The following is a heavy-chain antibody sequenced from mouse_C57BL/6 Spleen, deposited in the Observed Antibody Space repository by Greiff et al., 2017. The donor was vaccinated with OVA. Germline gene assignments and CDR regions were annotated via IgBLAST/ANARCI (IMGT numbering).Heavy chain of an antibody. V-gene: IGHV5-16*01. J-gene: IGHJ1*03. Sequence: DVQLVESEGGLVQPGSSMTLSCTASGFTFSDYYMAWVRQVPEKGLEWVANINYDGSSTYYLDSLKSRFIISRDNAKNILYLQMSSLKSEDTATYYCAGPGGDEGSTPYWYFDVWGTGTSVTVSS. D-gene: IGHD1-1*01. CDR2: INYDGSST. CDR1: GFTFSDYY. CDR3: AGPGGDEGSTPYWYFDV.